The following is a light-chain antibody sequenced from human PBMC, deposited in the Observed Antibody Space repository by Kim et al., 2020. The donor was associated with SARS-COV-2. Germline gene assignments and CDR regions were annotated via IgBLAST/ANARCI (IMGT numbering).Light chain of an antibody. CDR3: QSYDRTYNWV. CDR1: SDSIASNY. J-gene: IGLJ3*02. Sequence: NTVIISCTRSSDSIASNYVQWYQQRPGSSPTTIIFEYNQRPSGVPARFSGSIDISSNSASLTISGLKTEDEADYYCQSYDRTYNWVFGGGTQLTVL. CDR2: EYN. V-gene: IGLV6-57*01.